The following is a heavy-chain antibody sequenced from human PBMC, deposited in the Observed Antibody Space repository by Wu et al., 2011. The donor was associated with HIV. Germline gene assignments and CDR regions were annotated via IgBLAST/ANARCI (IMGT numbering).Heavy chain of an antibody. CDR3: ARERLRFLEWSVDAFDF. V-gene: IGHV1-2*02. CDR2: VNPNSGGT. Sequence: QVQLEQSGAEVKKPGASVQVSCKASGYPFTKYYMHWVRQAPGQGLEWMGSVNPNSGGTTYAQKFQGRVTMTRDRSISTAYMELRGLRPDDSAVYYCARERLRFLEWSVDAFDFWGQGTTLTVSP. D-gene: IGHD3-3*01. J-gene: IGHJ3*01. CDR1: GYPFTKYY.